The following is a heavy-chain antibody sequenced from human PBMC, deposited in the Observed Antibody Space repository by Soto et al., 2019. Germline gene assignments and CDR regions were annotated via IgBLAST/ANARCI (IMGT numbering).Heavy chain of an antibody. CDR1: GFTFSSYS. Sequence: GGSLRLSCAASGFTFSSYSMNWVRQATGKGLEWVSYISSSSSTIYYADSVKGRFTISRDNAKNSLYLQMNSLRDEDTAVYYCARDWDPYYYDSSGYYTGVGFDYWGQGTLVTVSS. CDR2: ISSSSSTI. D-gene: IGHD3-22*01. J-gene: IGHJ4*02. V-gene: IGHV3-48*02. CDR3: ARDWDPYYYDSSGYYTGVGFDY.